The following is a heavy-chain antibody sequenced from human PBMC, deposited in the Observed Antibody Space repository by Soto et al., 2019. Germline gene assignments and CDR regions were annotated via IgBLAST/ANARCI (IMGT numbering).Heavy chain of an antibody. CDR2: IKSKTDGGTT. CDR3: TTDERITIFGVVIPRSDY. CDR1: GFTFINAW. D-gene: IGHD3-3*01. J-gene: IGHJ4*02. V-gene: IGHV3-15*01. Sequence: EVQLVETGGGLVKPGGSLRLSCAASGFTFINAWMSWVRQAPGKGLEWVGRIKSKTDGGTTDYAAPVKGRFTISRDDSKNTLYLQMNSLKTEDTAVYYCTTDERITIFGVVIPRSDYWGQGTLVTVSS.